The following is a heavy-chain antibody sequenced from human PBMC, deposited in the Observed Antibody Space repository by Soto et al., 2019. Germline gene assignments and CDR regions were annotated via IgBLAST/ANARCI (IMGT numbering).Heavy chain of an antibody. CDR3: AKDPSPGYYDRREPRWCFYY. D-gene: IGHD3-22*01. V-gene: IGHV3-30*14. CDR1: GFTFSNYA. CDR2: ISYDGTNK. J-gene: IGHJ4*02. Sequence: QVQLVESGGGVVQPGRSLRLSCAASGFTFSNYAMHWVRQAPGKGLEWVAVISYDGTNKYYADSVKGRFTLSRDNSKNTLYLQMDSLRGEGTGVYYCAKDPSPGYYDRREPRWCFYYWGQGTLVTVSS.